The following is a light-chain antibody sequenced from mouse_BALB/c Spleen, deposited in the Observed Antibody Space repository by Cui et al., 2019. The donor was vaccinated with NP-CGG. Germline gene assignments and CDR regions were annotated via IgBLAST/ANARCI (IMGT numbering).Light chain of an antibody. Sequence: VVTHESALTTSPGETVTLTCRSSTGAVTTSNYANWVQEKPDHLFTGLIGGTNNRVPGVPARFSGSLIGDKAALTITGAQTEDEAIYFCALWYSNHWMFGGGTKLTVL. CDR1: TGAVTTSNY. J-gene: IGLJ1*01. CDR2: GTN. CDR3: ALWYSNHWM. V-gene: IGLV1*01.